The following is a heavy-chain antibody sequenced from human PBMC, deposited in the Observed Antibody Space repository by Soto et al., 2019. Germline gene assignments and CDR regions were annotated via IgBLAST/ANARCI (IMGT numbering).Heavy chain of an antibody. V-gene: IGHV3-30*18. Sequence: GGSLRLSCAASGFTFSSYGMHWVRQAPGKGLEWVAIISYDGSNKYYADSVKGRFTISRDNSKNTLYLQMNSLRAEDTAVYYCAKDPSRSAAGIWGHGYFAYWGKGTLVTVSS. D-gene: IGHD6-13*01. CDR2: ISYDGSNK. J-gene: IGHJ4*02. CDR1: GFTFSSYG. CDR3: AKDPSRSAAGIWGHGYFAY.